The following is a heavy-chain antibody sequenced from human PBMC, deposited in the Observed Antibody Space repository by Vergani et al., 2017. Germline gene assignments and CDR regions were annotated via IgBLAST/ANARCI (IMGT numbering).Heavy chain of an antibody. CDR1: GDSISSNNC. CDR3: ATIGYRRWGYYFDY. D-gene: IGHD2-2*02. J-gene: IGHJ4*02. CDR2: ICHTEDT. V-gene: IGHV4-4*03. Sequence: QVQLQESGPGLVKPPGTLSLTCAVSGDSISSNNCWTWVRQPPAKVLEWIGEICHTEDTKYSPSLKRRITVSVDESRNLFSLRLNSVTAADTAVYYCATIGYRRWGYYFDYWGQGILVTVSS.